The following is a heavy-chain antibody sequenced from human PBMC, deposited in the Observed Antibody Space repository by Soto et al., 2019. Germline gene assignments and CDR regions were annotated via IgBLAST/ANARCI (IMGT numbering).Heavy chain of an antibody. J-gene: IGHJ4*02. D-gene: IGHD3-16*01. Sequence: GASVKVSCKASGGTFSSYTFSWVRQAPGQGLEWMGRIIPILGIINYAQKFQGRVTISADKATTTGSMELTSLTPEDTAMYFCARDLGDTHMARGYWGQGTLVTVSS. V-gene: IGHV1-69*04. CDR1: GGTFSSYT. CDR2: IIPILGII. CDR3: ARDLGDTHMARGY.